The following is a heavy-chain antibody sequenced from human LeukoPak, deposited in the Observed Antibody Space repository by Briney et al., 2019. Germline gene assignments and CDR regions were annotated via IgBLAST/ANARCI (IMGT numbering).Heavy chain of an antibody. CDR3: ARDEASGLGDWFDP. V-gene: IGHV1-46*01. CDR1: EGTFSSYA. J-gene: IGHJ5*02. Sequence: GSSVKVSCKASEGTFSSYAISWVRQAPGQGLEWMGIINPSGGSTSYAQKFQGRVTMTRDTSTSTVYMELSSLRSEDTAVYYCARDEASGLGDWFDPWGQGTLVTVSS. D-gene: IGHD3-10*01. CDR2: INPSGGST.